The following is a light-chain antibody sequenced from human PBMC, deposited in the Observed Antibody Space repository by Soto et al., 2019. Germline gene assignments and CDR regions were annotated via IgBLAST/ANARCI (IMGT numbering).Light chain of an antibody. CDR1: SSDVGSYNL. J-gene: IGLJ1*01. CDR3: CSYAVRSTSHV. CDR2: EVS. V-gene: IGLV2-23*02. Sequence: QSALTQPASVSGSPGQSITISCTGTSSDVGSYNLVSWYQQHPGKAPKLMIYEVSKRPSGVSNRFSGSKSGNTASLTISGPKAEDEVDYCCCSYAVRSTSHVFGTGTKLTVL.